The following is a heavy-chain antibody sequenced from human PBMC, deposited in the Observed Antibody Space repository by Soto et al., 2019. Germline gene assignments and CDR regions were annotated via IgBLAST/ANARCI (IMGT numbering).Heavy chain of an antibody. CDR2: IRSKANSYAT. CDR1: GFTFSGSA. CDR3: TRQTDFWSGYYNWFDP. D-gene: IGHD3-3*01. V-gene: IGHV3-73*01. J-gene: IGHJ5*02. Sequence: GGSLRLSCAASGFTFSGSAMHWVRQASGKGLEWVGRIRSKANSYATAYAASVKGRFTISRDDSKNTAYLQMNSLKTEDTAVYYCTRQTDFWSGYYNWFDPWGQGTLVTVSS.